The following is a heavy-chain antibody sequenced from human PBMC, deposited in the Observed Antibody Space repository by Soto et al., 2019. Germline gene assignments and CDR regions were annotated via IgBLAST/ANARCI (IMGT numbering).Heavy chain of an antibody. Sequence: QVQLQESGPGLVKPSQTLSLTCTVSGGSISSGGYYWSWIRQHPGKGLEWIGYIYYSGSTYYNPSLKSRVTISVDTSKNQFSLKLSSVTAADTAVYYCARGEKRITMVRGVIITPNWFDPWGQGTLVTVSS. CDR1: GGSISSGGYY. V-gene: IGHV4-31*03. CDR2: IYYSGST. CDR3: ARGEKRITMVRGVIITPNWFDP. D-gene: IGHD3-10*01. J-gene: IGHJ5*02.